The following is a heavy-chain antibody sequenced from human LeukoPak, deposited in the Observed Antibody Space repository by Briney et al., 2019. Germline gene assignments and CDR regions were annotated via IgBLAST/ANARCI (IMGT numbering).Heavy chain of an antibody. D-gene: IGHD2-15*01. V-gene: IGHV1-69*13. J-gene: IGHJ3*02. CDR1: GGTFSSYA. CDR3: ARYCSGGSCYPNDDAFDI. Sequence: ASVKVSCKASGGTFSSYAISWVRQAPGQGLEWMGGIIPIFGTANYAQNFQGRVTITADESTSTAYMELSSLRSEDTAVYYCARYCSGGSCYPNDDAFDIWGQGTMVTVSS. CDR2: IIPIFGTA.